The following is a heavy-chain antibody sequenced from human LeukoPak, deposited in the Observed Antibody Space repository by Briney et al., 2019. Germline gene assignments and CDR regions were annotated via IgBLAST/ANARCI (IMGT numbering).Heavy chain of an antibody. CDR1: GGSISSYY. V-gene: IGHV4-59*01. J-gene: IGHJ4*02. CDR2: IYYSGST. D-gene: IGHD1-26*01. CDR3: AREASSGTSFDY. Sequence: SETLSLTCAVSGGSISSYYWSWIRQPPGKGLEWIGYIYYSGSTNYNPSLKSRVTISVDTSKNQFSLKLSSVTAADTAVYYCAREASSGTSFDYWGQGTLVTVSS.